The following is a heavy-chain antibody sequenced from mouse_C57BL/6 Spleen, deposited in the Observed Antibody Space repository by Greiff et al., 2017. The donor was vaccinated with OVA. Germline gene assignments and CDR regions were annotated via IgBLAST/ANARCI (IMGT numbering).Heavy chain of an antibody. J-gene: IGHJ2*01. CDR3: ARNQATFYYFDY. Sequence: QVQLKQPGAELVMPGASVKLSCKASGYTFTSYWMHWVKQRPGQGLEWIGEIDPSDSYTNYNQKFKGKSTLTVDKSSSTAYMQLSSLTSEDSAVYYCARNQATFYYFDYWGQGTTLTVSS. CDR2: IDPSDSYT. D-gene: IGHD3-2*02. V-gene: IGHV1-69*01. CDR1: GYTFTSYW.